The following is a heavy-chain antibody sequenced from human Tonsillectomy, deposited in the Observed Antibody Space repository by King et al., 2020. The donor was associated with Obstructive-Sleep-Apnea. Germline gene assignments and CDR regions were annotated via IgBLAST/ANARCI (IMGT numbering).Heavy chain of an antibody. Sequence: QLVQSGAEVKKPGASVKVSCKASGYTFTGYYMHWVRQAPGQGLEWMGWINPNSGGTNYAQKFQGRVTMTRDTSISTAYMELSSLRSDDTAVYYCARDVASDEAWFDPWGQGTLVTVSS. V-gene: IGHV1-2*02. CDR1: GYTFTGYY. J-gene: IGHJ5*02. D-gene: IGHD2-21*01. CDR2: INPNSGGT. CDR3: ARDVASDEAWFDP.